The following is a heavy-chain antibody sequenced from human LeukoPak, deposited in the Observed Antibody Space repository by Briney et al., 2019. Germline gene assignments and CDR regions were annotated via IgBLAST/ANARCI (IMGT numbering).Heavy chain of an antibody. V-gene: IGHV2-70*11. CDR1: GGSISSYYW. J-gene: IGHJ3*02. CDR3: ARLLSSRRALDI. D-gene: IGHD6-13*01. Sequence: IPSETLSLTCTVSGGSISSYYWSWIRQPPGKALEWLARIDWDDDKYYSTSLKTRLTISKDTSKNQVVLTMTNMDPVDTGTYYCARLLSSRRALDIWGQGTVVTVSS. CDR2: IDWDDDK.